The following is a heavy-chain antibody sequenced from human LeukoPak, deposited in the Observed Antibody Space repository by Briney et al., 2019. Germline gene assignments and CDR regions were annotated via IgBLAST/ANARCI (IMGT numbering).Heavy chain of an antibody. J-gene: IGHJ4*02. D-gene: IGHD6-13*01. Sequence: GGSLRLSCAASGFPFSSYAMTWVRQAPGKGLEWVSPISGDGATTYHADSVKGRFTISRDNAKNTVYLEISIMRAEDTPVYYCTRSICVCNSATLLLSFDSCGAGTLVTVSS. V-gene: IGHV3-23*01. CDR3: TRSICVCNSATLLLSFDS. CDR2: ISGDGATT. CDR1: GFPFSSYA.